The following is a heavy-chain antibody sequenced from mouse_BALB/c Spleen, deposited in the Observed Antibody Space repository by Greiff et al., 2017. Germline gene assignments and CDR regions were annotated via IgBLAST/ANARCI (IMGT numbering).Heavy chain of an antibody. CDR2: IYPGSGST. D-gene: IGHD2-12*01. CDR1: GYTFTSYW. J-gene: IGHJ3*01. CDR3: TITYLAY. V-gene: IGHV1S22*01. Sequence: LQQPGSELVRPGASVKLSCKASGYTFTSYWMHWVKQRPGQGLEWIGNIYPGSGSTNYDEKFKSKATLTVDTSSSTAYMQLSSLTSEDSAVYYCTITYLAYWGQGTLVTVSA.